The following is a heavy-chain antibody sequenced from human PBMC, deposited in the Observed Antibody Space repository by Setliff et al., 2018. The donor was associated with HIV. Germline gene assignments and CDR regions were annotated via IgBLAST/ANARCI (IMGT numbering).Heavy chain of an antibody. CDR3: AREERYYDGKGALDY. CDR2: IIPIFGTP. J-gene: IGHJ4*02. V-gene: IGHV1-69*13. Sequence: SVKVSCKASGGTFSTYAVSWVRQAPGHGLEWMGGIIPIFGTPNYAQKFQGRVTITADESTGTAYMELSSLRSEDTAVYYCAREERYYDGKGALDYWGQGMLVTVSS. D-gene: IGHD3-22*01. CDR1: GGTFSTYA.